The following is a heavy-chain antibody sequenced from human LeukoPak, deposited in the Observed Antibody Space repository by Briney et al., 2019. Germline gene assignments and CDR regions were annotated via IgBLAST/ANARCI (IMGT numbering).Heavy chain of an antibody. CDR2: IYYSGST. J-gene: IGHJ5*02. CDR3: ARDQVTTIAAAGTGWFDP. Sequence: SETLSLTFTVPGGSISSYYWSWSRQPPGKGLEWIGYIYYSGSTNYNPSLKSRVTISVDTSKNQFSLKLSSVTAADTAVYYCARDQVTTIAAAGTGWFDPWGQGTLVTVSS. V-gene: IGHV4-59*01. D-gene: IGHD6-13*01. CDR1: GGSISSYY.